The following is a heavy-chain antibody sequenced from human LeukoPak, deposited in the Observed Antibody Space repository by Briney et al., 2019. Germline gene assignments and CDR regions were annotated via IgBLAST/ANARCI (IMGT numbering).Heavy chain of an antibody. CDR2: IYHSGST. D-gene: IGHD6-19*01. CDR1: GYSISSGHY. Sequence: SETLSLTCTVSGYSISSGHYWGWIRQPPGKGLERIGSIYHSGSTYYNPSLKSRVTISVDTSKNQFSLKLSSVTAADTAVYYCARFSQTLSSGWYFDYWGQGTLVTVSS. CDR3: ARFSQTLSSGWYFDY. J-gene: IGHJ4*02. V-gene: IGHV4-38-2*02.